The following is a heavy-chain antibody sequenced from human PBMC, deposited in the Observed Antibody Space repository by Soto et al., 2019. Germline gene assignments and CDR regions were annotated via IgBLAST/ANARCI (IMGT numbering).Heavy chain of an antibody. CDR3: ASSYGSGYRAFDY. J-gene: IGHJ4*02. CDR1: GDTFNFYS. D-gene: IGHD3-10*01. V-gene: IGHV1-69*02. CDR2: VNPIVSMS. Sequence: QVQLVQSGAEVKRPGSSVKVSCKASGDTFNFYSINWMRQAPGLGLEWMGRVNPIVSMSNYEQKFQGRVTMTADKSTSKAYMELSSLRSEDTAIYYCASSYGSGYRAFDYWGQGALVTVSS.